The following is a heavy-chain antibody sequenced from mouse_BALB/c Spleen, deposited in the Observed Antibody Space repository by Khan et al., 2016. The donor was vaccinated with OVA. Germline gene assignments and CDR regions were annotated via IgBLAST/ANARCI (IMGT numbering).Heavy chain of an antibody. J-gene: IGHJ2*01. V-gene: IGHV3-2*02. D-gene: IGHD1-2*01. CDR2: ISYSGST. CDR1: GSLITSGYG. Sequence: EVMLLESGPGLVKPSQALFPTCTFTGSLITSGYGWNWMRQFPGNKLEWRVYISYSGSTNYNPSHRSRISITRDTSKNRFFLQVNSVTTEETATYYCARTARIKYWGQGTTLTVSS. CDR3: ARTARIKY.